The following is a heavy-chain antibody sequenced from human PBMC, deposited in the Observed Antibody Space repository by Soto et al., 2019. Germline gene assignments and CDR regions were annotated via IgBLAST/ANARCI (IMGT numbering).Heavy chain of an antibody. Sequence: QVQLVQSGAEVKKPGSSVKVSCKASGGTFSSYAISWVRQAPGQGLEWMGGIIPIFGTANYAQKFQGRVTITADESTSTAYMELSSLISEDTAVYYCAREILHTDMVPHYFDYWGQGTLVTVSS. V-gene: IGHV1-69*01. CDR3: AREILHTDMVPHYFDY. D-gene: IGHD5-18*01. CDR2: IIPIFGTA. J-gene: IGHJ4*02. CDR1: GGTFSSYA.